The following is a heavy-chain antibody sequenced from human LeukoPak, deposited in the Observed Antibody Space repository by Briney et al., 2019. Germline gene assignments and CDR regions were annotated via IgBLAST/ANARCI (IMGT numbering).Heavy chain of an antibody. Sequence: ASVKVSCKVSGYTLTELSMHWVRQAPGKGLEWMGGFDPEDGETIYAQKFQGRVTMTEDTSTDTAYMELSSLRSEDTAVYYCATGPDTAMGHDAFDIWGQGTMVTVSS. CDR3: ATGPDTAMGHDAFDI. CDR1: GYTLTELS. D-gene: IGHD5-18*01. V-gene: IGHV1-24*01. CDR2: FDPEDGET. J-gene: IGHJ3*02.